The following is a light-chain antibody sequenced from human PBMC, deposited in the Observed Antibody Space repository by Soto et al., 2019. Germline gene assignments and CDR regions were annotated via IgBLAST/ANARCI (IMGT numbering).Light chain of an antibody. CDR1: QSVSSN. J-gene: IGKJ1*01. CDR3: QQYNNWPPWWT. CDR2: GAS. V-gene: IGKV3-15*01. Sequence: EIVMTQSPATLSVSPGERATLSCRASQSVSSNLAWYQQKPGQAPRLLIYGASTRATGIPARFSGSGSGTEFTLTICSLQSEDFAVYYCQQYNNWPPWWTFGHGTKVEIK.